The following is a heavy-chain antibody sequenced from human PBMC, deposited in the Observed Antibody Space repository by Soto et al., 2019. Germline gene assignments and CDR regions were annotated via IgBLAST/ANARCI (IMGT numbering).Heavy chain of an antibody. D-gene: IGHD3-10*01. Sequence: QVQLVQSGAEVKKPGASVKVSCKASGYTFTSYGISWVRQAPGQGLEWMGWISAYNGNTNYAQKLQGRVTMTTDTSPSTAYMELRSLRSDDTAVYYCASSYYGSGSCCQFDYWGEGTLVTVSS. J-gene: IGHJ4*02. V-gene: IGHV1-18*01. CDR2: ISAYNGNT. CDR3: ASSYYGSGSCCQFDY. CDR1: GYTFTSYG.